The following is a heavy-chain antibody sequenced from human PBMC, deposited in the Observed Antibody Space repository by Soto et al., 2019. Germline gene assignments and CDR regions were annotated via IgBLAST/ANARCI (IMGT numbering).Heavy chain of an antibody. CDR1: GGSISSSSYY. CDR2: IYYSGST. J-gene: IGHJ4*02. D-gene: IGHD3-9*01. CDR3: ARYYDILTATY. V-gene: IGHV4-39*01. Sequence: QLLESGPGLVKPSETLSLTCTVSGGSISSSSYYWGWIRQPPGKGLEWIGSIYYSGSTYYNPSLKSRVTISVDTSKNQFSLKLSSVTAADTAVYYCARYYDILTATYWGQGTLVTVSS.